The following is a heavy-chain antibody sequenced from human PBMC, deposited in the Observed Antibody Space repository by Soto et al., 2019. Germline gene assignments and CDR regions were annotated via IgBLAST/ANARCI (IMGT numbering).Heavy chain of an antibody. CDR2: IYYSGST. Sequence: PSETLSLTCTVSGGSISTSNYYWGWIRQPPGKGLEWIGSIYYSGSTYYNPSLKSRVTISVDTSKNQFSLRLSSVTAVDTAVYHCARLRIGVWYFDYWGQGTLVTVSS. CDR1: GGSISTSNYY. D-gene: IGHD3-10*01. J-gene: IGHJ4*02. CDR3: ARLRIGVWYFDY. V-gene: IGHV4-39*01.